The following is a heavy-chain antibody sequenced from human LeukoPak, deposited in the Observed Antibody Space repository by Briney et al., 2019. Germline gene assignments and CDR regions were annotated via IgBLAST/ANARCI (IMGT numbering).Heavy chain of an antibody. V-gene: IGHV3-30*18. CDR2: ISHDGNNK. CDR3: AKVRWGSDNALDS. D-gene: IGHD3-16*01. CDR1: GFPLSDYG. Sequence: PGTSLRLSCAASGFPLSDYGMYWVRQAPGKGLEWLAVISHDGNNKYYAESVKGRIAISRDNSMNTLYLQMNSLRAEDTAVYYCAKVRWGSDNALDSWGQGTLVTGSS. J-gene: IGHJ4*02.